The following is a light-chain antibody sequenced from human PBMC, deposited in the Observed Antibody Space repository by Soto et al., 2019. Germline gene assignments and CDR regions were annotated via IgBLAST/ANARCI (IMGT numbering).Light chain of an antibody. V-gene: IGLV2-14*01. CDR2: DVT. J-gene: IGLJ2*01. CDR3: SSYRPSSTDVV. CDR1: SSDVGSYDY. Sequence: QSALTQPAFVSGSPGQSIAISCTGTSSDVGSYDYVSWYQQHPGKAPKLLIYDVTRRPSGVSDRFSGSKSGNTASLTISGLLSEDEAHYYCSSYRPSSTDVVFGGGTKLTVL.